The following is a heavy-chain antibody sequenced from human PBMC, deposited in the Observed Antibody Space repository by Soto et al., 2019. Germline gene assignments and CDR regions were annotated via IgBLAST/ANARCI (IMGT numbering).Heavy chain of an antibody. CDR3: AHRVLRTVFGWVITTAIYFDF. CDR1: GFSLTTSGVG. CDR2: IYWDDDK. J-gene: IGHJ4*02. V-gene: IGHV2-5*02. Sequence: QITLNESGPTVVRPTETLTLNCRFSGFSLTTSGVGVGWIRQSPGKAPEWLALIYWDDDKRYSASLKSRRTITKDTSKNQVVLTVSDLDPTDTATYYCAHRVLRTVFGWVITTAIYFDFWCQGTPVAVSS. D-gene: IGHD3-3*01.